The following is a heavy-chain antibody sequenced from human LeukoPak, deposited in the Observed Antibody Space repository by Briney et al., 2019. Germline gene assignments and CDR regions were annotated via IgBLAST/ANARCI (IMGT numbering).Heavy chain of an antibody. CDR3: ARDYYGSGSYYGNFDY. CDR1: GYTFTGYY. CDR2: INPNSGGT. J-gene: IGHJ4*02. Sequence: ASVKVSCKASGYTFTGYYMHWVRRAPGQGLEWMGRINPNSGGTNYAQKFQGRVTITRDTSISTAYVELSRLRSDDTAVYYCARDYYGSGSYYGNFDYWGQGTLVTVSS. V-gene: IGHV1-2*06. D-gene: IGHD3-10*01.